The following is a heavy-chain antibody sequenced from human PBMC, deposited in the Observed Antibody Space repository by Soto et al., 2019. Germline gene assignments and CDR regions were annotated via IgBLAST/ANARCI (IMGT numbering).Heavy chain of an antibody. CDR2: ISGSGGST. CDR1: GFTFSSYA. J-gene: IGHJ6*03. Sequence: GGSLRLSCAASGFTFSSYAMSWVRQAPGKGLEWVSAISGSGGSTYYADSVKGRFTISRDNSKNTLYLQMNSLRAEDTAVYYCARVSPQHYYYYMDVWGKGTTVTVSS. V-gene: IGHV3-23*01. CDR3: ARVSPQHYYYYMDV.